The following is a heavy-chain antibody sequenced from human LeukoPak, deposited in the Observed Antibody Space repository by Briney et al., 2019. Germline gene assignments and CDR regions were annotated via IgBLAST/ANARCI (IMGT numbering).Heavy chain of an antibody. V-gene: IGHV3-30*04. CDR1: GFTFSSYA. D-gene: IGHD2-2*01. J-gene: IGHJ5*02. Sequence: GRSLRLSCAASGFTFSSYAMHWVRQAPGKGLEWVAVISYDGSNKYYADSVKGRFTISRDNSKNTLYLQMNSLRAEDTAVYYCARGPRYCSSTSCCVNWFDPWGQGTLVTVSS. CDR3: ARGPRYCSSTSCCVNWFDP. CDR2: ISYDGSNK.